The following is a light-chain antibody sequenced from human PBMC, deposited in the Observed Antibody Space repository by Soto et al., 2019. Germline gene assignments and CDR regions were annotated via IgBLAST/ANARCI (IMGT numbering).Light chain of an antibody. CDR1: QSVRNNY. Sequence: EIVLTQSPGTLSLSPGERATLSCRASQSVRNNYLAWYQHKPGQAPRLLISGASSRATGIPDRFSGSGSGTDFTLSISRLEPEDFAVYSCPQYAYSKTFGQGTKVEIK. J-gene: IGKJ1*01. CDR3: PQYAYSKT. CDR2: GAS. V-gene: IGKV3-20*01.